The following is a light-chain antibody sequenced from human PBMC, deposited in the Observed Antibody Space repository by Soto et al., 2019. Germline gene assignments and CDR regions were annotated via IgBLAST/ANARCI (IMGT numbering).Light chain of an antibody. CDR1: SSDVGGYTY. CDR2: DVS. CDR3: CSSTSSNTYV. J-gene: IGLJ1*01. Sequence: QSALTQPASVSGSPGQSITISCTGTSSDVGGYTYVSWYQQHPGKAPKLMIYDVSYRPSGVANRFSGSKSGNTASLTISVLQAEDEADYYCCSSTSSNTYVFGTGTKLTVL. V-gene: IGLV2-14*01.